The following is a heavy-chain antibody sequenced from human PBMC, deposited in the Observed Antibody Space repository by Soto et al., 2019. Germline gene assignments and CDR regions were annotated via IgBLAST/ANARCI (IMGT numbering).Heavy chain of an antibody. V-gene: IGHV3-30*18. CDR2: ISYDGNNK. CDR1: GFSLSNNG. Sequence: GGSLRLSCAASGFSLSNNGMHWVRQAPGKGLEWVAVISYDGNNKYYADSVKGRFTITRDNSKNTVYLEMNNLRAEDTAMYYCAKGGSGNYLTYYYYYGMDVWGQGTTVTVSS. D-gene: IGHD3-22*01. J-gene: IGHJ6*02. CDR3: AKGGSGNYLTYYYYYGMDV.